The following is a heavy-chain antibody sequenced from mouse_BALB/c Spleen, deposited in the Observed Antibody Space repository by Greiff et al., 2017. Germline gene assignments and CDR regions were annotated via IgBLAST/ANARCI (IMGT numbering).Heavy chain of an antibody. V-gene: IGHV5-6-4*01. CDR2: ISSGGSYT. CDR1: GFTFSSYT. Sequence: EVKLVASGGGLVKPGGSLKLSCAASGFTFSSYTMSWVRQTPEKRLEWVATISSGGSYTYYPDSVKGRFTISRDNAKNTLYLQMSSLKSEDTAMYYCTREDGNYAMDYWGQGTSVTVSS. D-gene: IGHD2-1*01. J-gene: IGHJ4*01. CDR3: TREDGNYAMDY.